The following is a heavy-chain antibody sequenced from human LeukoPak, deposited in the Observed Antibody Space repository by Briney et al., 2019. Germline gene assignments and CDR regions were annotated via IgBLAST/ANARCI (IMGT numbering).Heavy chain of an antibody. CDR3: VRADYNGGNPGSFDI. D-gene: IGHD2-8*01. J-gene: IGHJ3*02. CDR1: GASITIGAESYH. V-gene: IGHV4-39*06. Sequence: SETLSLTCTVSGASITIGAESYHWGWIRQPPGKGLEWIGTIYYTGISYYNPSLESRVTSSLDTSKNQFPLTLNSVTAADTAVYYCVRADYNGGNPGSFDIWGRRTMVTVSS. CDR2: IYYTGIS.